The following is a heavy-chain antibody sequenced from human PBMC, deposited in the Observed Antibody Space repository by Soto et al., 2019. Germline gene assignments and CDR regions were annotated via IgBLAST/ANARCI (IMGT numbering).Heavy chain of an antibody. V-gene: IGHV3-74*01. Sequence: EVQLVESGGSLVQPGGSLRLSCAASGFTFSSDWMHWVRQAPGKRLVWVSRINSDGSSTSYADSVKGRFTISRDNAKNTPYLRMNSLRAEDTAVYYCARDRGRNQVKGSAWGQGTLVTVSS. CDR2: INSDGSST. J-gene: IGHJ4*02. D-gene: IGHD2-2*01. CDR1: GFTFSSDW. CDR3: ARDRGRNQVKGSA.